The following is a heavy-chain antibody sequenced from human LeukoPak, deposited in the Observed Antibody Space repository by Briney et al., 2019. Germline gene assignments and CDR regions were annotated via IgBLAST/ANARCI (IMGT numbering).Heavy chain of an antibody. Sequence: PSETLSLTCTVSGGSISSYYWSWIRQPPGKGLEWIGYIYYSGSTSYNPSLKSRVTISVDTSKKQSSLKLSSVTAADTAFYYCARYIVSYPHDAFDIWGQGTMVTVSS. CDR2: IYYSGST. J-gene: IGHJ3*02. D-gene: IGHD1-26*01. V-gene: IGHV4-59*01. CDR3: ARYIVSYPHDAFDI. CDR1: GGSISSYY.